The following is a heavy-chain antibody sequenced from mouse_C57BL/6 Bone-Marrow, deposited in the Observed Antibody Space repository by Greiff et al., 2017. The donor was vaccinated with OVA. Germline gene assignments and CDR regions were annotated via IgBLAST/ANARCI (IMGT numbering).Heavy chain of an antibody. CDR2: IDPEDGDT. D-gene: IGHD4-1*01. Sequence: VHVKQSGAELVKPGASVKLSCTASGFTITDYYMHWVKQRTEQGLEWIGSIDPEDGDTKYDPKFKGKATITADNSSNTAYLQLSSLTSEDTAVYYCARSGINCSMDYWGQGTSVTVSS. CDR3: ARSGINCSMDY. CDR1: GFTITDYY. J-gene: IGHJ4*01. V-gene: IGHV14-2*01.